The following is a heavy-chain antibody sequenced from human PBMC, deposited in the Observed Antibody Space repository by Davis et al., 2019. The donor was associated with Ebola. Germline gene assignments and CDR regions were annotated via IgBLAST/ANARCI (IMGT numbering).Heavy chain of an antibody. Sequence: PAGSLSLSCAVSGFSFSSYAFHWVRQAPRKGLECVPVIWHDGSSKFYADSVRGRLTISRDNSKNTLYLQMNSLRTEDTAVYYCAREMSYPHYYFNYWGQGTLVTVSS. J-gene: IGHJ4*02. CDR1: GFSFSSYA. D-gene: IGHD5/OR15-5a*01. CDR3: AREMSYPHYYFNY. CDR2: IWHDGSSK. V-gene: IGHV3-30-3*01.